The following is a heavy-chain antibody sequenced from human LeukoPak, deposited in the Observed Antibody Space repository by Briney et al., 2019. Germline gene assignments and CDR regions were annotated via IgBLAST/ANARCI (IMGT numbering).Heavy chain of an antibody. CDR2: ISSSGSTI. Sequence: GGSLRLSCAASGFTFSDYYMNWIRQAPGKGLEWVSYISSSGSTIYYADSVRGRFTISRDNAKNSLYLQMNSLRAEDTAVYYCAGAPGLYCSSISCSRGAFDIWGQGTMVTVSS. D-gene: IGHD2-2*01. CDR3: AGAPGLYCSSISCSRGAFDI. J-gene: IGHJ3*02. CDR1: GFTFSDYY. V-gene: IGHV3-11*04.